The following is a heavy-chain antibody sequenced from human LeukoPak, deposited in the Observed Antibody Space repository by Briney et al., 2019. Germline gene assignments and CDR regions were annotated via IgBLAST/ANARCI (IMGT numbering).Heavy chain of an antibody. CDR3: ARTCSSTSCDYYYYYMDV. J-gene: IGHJ6*03. CDR1: GYTFTGYY. D-gene: IGHD2-2*01. V-gene: IGHV1-2*02. Sequence: GASVKISCKASGYTFTGYYMHWVRQAPGQGLEWMGWINPNSGGTNYAQKFQGRVTMTRDTSISTAYMELSRLRSDDTAVYYCARTCSSTSCDYYYYYMDVWGKGTTVTISS. CDR2: INPNSGGT.